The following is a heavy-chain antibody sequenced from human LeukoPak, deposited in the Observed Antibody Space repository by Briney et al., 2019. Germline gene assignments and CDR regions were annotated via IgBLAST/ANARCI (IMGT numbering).Heavy chain of an antibody. Sequence: SETLSLTCTVSGGSVSGGSYYWSCIRQPPGKGLEWIGYIYYSGSTNYHPSLKSRVTISVDTSKNQFSLKLSSVTAADTAVHYCARRTYSSGWSNFHYWGQGTLVTVSS. V-gene: IGHV4-61*01. D-gene: IGHD6-19*01. CDR2: IYYSGST. J-gene: IGHJ4*02. CDR3: ARRTYSSGWSNFHY. CDR1: GGSVSGGSYY.